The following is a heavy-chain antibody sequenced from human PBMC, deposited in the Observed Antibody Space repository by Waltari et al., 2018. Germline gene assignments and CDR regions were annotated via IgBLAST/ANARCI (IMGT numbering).Heavy chain of an antibody. CDR1: SGSFSNYY. V-gene: IGHV4-34*01. Sequence: QVQLNQWGAGLLKPSGTLSLTCAVSSGSFSNYYWTWIRQSPGKGLEWIAEINHNGYINHNPSLGSRVTISVATSKNQFSLKLTSVTAADTAVYYCATLGEYSSGWYSYYFDYWGQGILVTVSS. CDR2: INHNGYI. CDR3: ATLGEYSSGWYSYYFDY. J-gene: IGHJ4*02. D-gene: IGHD6-19*01.